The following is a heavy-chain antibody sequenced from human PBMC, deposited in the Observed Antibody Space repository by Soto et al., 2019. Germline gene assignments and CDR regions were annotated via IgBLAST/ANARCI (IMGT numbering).Heavy chain of an antibody. CDR3: ARVGSGSYYNYYYYGMDV. D-gene: IGHD3-10*01. CDR1: GGSFSCYY. Sequence: PSETLSLTCPVYGGSFSCYYWSWIRQPPGKGLEWIGEINHSGSTNYNPSLKSRVTISVDTSKSQFSLKLSSVTAADTAVYYCARVGSGSYYNYYYYGMDVWGQGTTVTVSS. CDR2: INHSGST. J-gene: IGHJ6*02. V-gene: IGHV4-34*01.